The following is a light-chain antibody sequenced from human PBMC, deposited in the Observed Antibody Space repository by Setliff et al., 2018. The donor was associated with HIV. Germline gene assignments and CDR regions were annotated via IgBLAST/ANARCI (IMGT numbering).Light chain of an antibody. Sequence: QSALTQPASVSGSPGQSITISCTGTSDDIGYYNYVSWYQQHPGKAPKILIYDVGNRPSGISDRFSGSKSGNTASLTISGLQAEDEADYYCSSYKFGSTLVSGAGTKVTVL. J-gene: IGLJ1*01. CDR3: SSYKFGSTLV. V-gene: IGLV2-14*03. CDR1: SDDIGYYNY. CDR2: DVG.